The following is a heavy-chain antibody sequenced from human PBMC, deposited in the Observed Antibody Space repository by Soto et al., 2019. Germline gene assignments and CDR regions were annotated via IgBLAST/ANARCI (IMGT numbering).Heavy chain of an antibody. CDR3: ARDSSSSWGDYYYYGMDV. Sequence: GPSVKVSCKASGYTFTGYYIHWVRQAPGQGLEWMGWINPNSGGTNYAQKFQGWVTMARDTSISTAYMELSRPRSDDTAVYYCARDSSSSWGDYYYYGMDVWGQGTTVTVSS. CDR1: GYTFTGYY. V-gene: IGHV1-2*04. CDR2: INPNSGGT. D-gene: IGHD6-6*01. J-gene: IGHJ6*02.